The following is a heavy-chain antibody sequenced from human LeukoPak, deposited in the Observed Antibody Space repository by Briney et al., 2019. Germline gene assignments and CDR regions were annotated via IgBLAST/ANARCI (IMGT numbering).Heavy chain of an antibody. V-gene: IGHV3-7*01. CDR2: IKQNGSEK. CDR3: ARGGRSRWIQLWPPASSDFDY. J-gene: IGHJ4*02. Sequence: GGSLRLSCAASGFTFSSYWMSWVRQAPGKGLEWVANIKQNGSEKYYVDSVKGRFTISRDNAKNSLYLQMNSLRAEDTAVYYCARGGRSRWIQLWPPASSDFDYWGQGTLVTVSS. CDR1: GFTFSSYW. D-gene: IGHD5-18*01.